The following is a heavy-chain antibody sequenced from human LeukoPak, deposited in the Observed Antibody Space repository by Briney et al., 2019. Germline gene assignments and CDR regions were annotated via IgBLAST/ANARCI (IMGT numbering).Heavy chain of an antibody. J-gene: IGHJ4*02. D-gene: IGHD6-13*01. Sequence: PSETLSLTCTASGGSISSYYWSWIRQPAGKGLEWIGRIYTSGSTNYNPSLKSRVTISVDTSKNQFSLKLSSVTAADTAVYYCARFFSSSWYDYWGQGTLVTVSS. V-gene: IGHV4-4*07. CDR3: ARFFSSSWYDY. CDR1: GGSISSYY. CDR2: IYTSGST.